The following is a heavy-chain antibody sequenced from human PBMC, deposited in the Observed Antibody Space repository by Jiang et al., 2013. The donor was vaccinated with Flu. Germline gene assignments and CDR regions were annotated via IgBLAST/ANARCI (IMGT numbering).Heavy chain of an antibody. J-gene: IGHJ5*02. Sequence: GSGLVKPSETLSLTCTVSGGSISSSSYYWGWIRQPPGKGLEWIGSIYYSGSTYYNPSLKSRVTISVDTSKNQFSLKLSSVTAADTAVYYCASSGDRLSWGQGTLVTVSS. CDR3: ASSGDRLS. CDR2: IYYSGST. D-gene: IGHD3-10*01. CDR1: GGSISSSSYY. V-gene: IGHV4-39*07.